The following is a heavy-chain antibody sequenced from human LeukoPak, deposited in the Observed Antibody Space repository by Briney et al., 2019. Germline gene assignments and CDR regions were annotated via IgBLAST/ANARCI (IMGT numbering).Heavy chain of an antibody. J-gene: IGHJ4*02. V-gene: IGHV4-61*01. CDR2: IYYSGST. CDR3: ASYGSGSRFDY. Sequence: SETLSLTCTVSGGSVSSGSYYWSWIRQPPGKGLEWIGYIYYSGSTNYNPSRKRRVTISVDTSKNQFSLKLSSVTAADTAVYYCASYGSGSRFDYWGQGTLVTVSS. CDR1: GGSVSSGSYY. D-gene: IGHD3-10*01.